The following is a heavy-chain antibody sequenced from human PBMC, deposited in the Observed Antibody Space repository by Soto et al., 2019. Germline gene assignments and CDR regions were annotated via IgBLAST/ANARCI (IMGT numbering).Heavy chain of an antibody. CDR1: GFTFRNYW. CDR2: TNQDGRER. V-gene: IGHV3-7*01. J-gene: IGHJ4*02. Sequence: EVQLVESGGGLVQPGGSLRLSCVASGFTFRNYWMSWLRQAPGKGLEWVANTNQDGRERYSVDSVKGRFTISRDNAKNSMHLQMNRLRAEDTAVYYCARYGSGYSTDWGQGTLVTVSS. D-gene: IGHD5-18*01. CDR3: ARYGSGYSTD.